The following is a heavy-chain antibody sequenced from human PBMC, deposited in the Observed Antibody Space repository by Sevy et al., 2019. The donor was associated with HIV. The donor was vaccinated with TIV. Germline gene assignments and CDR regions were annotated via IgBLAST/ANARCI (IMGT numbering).Heavy chain of an antibody. J-gene: IGHJ4*02. CDR2: IYYSGGT. Sequence: SETLSLTCTVSGGSISSSSYYWGWIRQPPGKGLEWIGSIYYSGGTYYNPSLKSRVTISVDTSKNQFSLKLSSVTAADTAVYYCAREVVPAANFDYWGQGTLVTVSS. D-gene: IGHD2-2*01. CDR1: GGSISSSSYY. CDR3: AREVVPAANFDY. V-gene: IGHV4-39*02.